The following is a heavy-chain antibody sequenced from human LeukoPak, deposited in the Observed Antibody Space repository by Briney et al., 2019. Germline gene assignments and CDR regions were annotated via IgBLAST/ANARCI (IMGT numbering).Heavy chain of an antibody. Sequence: GGSLRLSCAASGFTFSNYSMTWVRQAPGKGLEWVSAISGSGGSTYYADSVKGRFTISRDNSKNTLYLQMNSLRAEDTAVYYCAKDISQWLRVPNFDYWGQGTLVTVSS. CDR1: GFTFSNYS. CDR3: AKDISQWLRVPNFDY. V-gene: IGHV3-23*01. CDR2: ISGSGGST. J-gene: IGHJ4*02. D-gene: IGHD5-12*01.